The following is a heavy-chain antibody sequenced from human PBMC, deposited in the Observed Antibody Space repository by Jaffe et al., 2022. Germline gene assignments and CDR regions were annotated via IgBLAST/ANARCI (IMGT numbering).Heavy chain of an antibody. V-gene: IGHV1-69*05. CDR1: GGTFSSYA. D-gene: IGHD3-22*01. Sequence: QVQLVQSGAEVKKPGSSVKVSCKASGGTFSSYAISWVRQAPGQGLEWMGGIIPIFGTANYAQKFQGRVTITTDESTSTAYMELSSLRSEDTAVYYCARAGDYYDSSGSMALFDYWGQGTLVTVSS. CDR3: ARAGDYYDSSGSMALFDY. J-gene: IGHJ4*02. CDR2: IIPIFGTA.